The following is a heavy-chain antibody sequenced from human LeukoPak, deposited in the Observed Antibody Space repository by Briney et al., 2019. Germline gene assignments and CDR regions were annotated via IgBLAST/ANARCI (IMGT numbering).Heavy chain of an antibody. Sequence: GASVKVSCKASGYTFTGYYMHWVRQAPGQGLEWMGWINPNSGGTNYAQKFQGRVTMTRDTSISTAYMELSRLRSDDTAVYYCAREGSQYYYDSGGDFDYWGQGTLVTVSS. CDR1: GYTFTGYY. D-gene: IGHD3-22*01. J-gene: IGHJ4*02. CDR3: AREGSQYYYDSGGDFDY. V-gene: IGHV1-2*02. CDR2: INPNSGGT.